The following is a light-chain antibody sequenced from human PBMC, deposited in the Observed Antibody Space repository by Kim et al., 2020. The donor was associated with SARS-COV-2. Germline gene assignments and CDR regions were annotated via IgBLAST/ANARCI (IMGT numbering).Light chain of an antibody. CDR1: QRVNNNY. Sequence: PGERATASCRASQRVNNNYLAWYQQKPGQPPRLLIYGASSRATGIPDRFSGSGSETDFILTISRLDPEDFAVYYCQHYGTSPLTFGGGTKVDIK. CDR3: QHYGTSPLT. V-gene: IGKV3-20*01. CDR2: GAS. J-gene: IGKJ4*01.